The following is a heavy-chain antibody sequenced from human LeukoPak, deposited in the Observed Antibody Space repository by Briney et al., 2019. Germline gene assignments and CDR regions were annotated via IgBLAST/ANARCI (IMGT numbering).Heavy chain of an antibody. D-gene: IGHD3-10*01. V-gene: IGHV4-59*01. CDR2: IYYSGST. Sequence: PSETLSLTCTVSDGSISSYYWSWIRQPPGKGLEWIGYIYYSGSTNYNPSLKSRVTISVDTSKNQFSLKLSSVTAADTAVYYCARDRGEYGSGSNFDYWGQGTLVTVSS. CDR1: DGSISSYY. J-gene: IGHJ4*02. CDR3: ARDRGEYGSGSNFDY.